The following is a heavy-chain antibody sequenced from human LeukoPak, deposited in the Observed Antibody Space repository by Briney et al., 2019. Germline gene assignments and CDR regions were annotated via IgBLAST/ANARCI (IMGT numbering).Heavy chain of an antibody. Sequence: ASVKVSCKASGYTFTSYDINWARQATGQGLEWMGWLNPNSGNTGYAQKFQGRVTMTRNTSISTAYMELSSLTSEDTAVYYCARPPSNYYDSTGSWGQGTLVTVSS. CDR2: LNPNSGNT. D-gene: IGHD3-22*01. CDR3: ARPPSNYYDSTGS. J-gene: IGHJ4*02. V-gene: IGHV1-8*01. CDR1: GYTFTSYD.